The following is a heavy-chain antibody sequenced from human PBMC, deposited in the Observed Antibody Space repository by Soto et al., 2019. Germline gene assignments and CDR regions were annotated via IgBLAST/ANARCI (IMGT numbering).Heavy chain of an antibody. CDR2: IGSGGDKK. J-gene: IGHJ4*02. V-gene: IGHV3-11*01. Sequence: GKGLEWISCIGSGGDKKIYAESVRGRFTISRDNAKNSLYLQMNSLRAEDTAVYYCARDRRAVTGDYFEYWRQGTLVTVSS. D-gene: IGHD6-19*01. CDR3: ARDRRAVTGDYFEY.